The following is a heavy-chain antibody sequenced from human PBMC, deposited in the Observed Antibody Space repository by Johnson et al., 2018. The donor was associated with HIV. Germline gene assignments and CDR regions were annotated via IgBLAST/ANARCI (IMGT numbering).Heavy chain of an antibody. Sequence: QVQLVESGGGVVQPGRSLRLSCAASGFTFSSYDMHWVRQAPGKGLEWVACISYDGRNKHYAGSVKGRFTISRDNSKNTLYLEMTDLRTEDTAVYYCATHGALISGVDAFDIWGQGTMVTVSS. CDR2: ISYDGRNK. CDR3: ATHGALISGVDAFDI. J-gene: IGHJ3*02. D-gene: IGHD3-3*01. CDR1: GFTFSSYD. V-gene: IGHV3-30*03.